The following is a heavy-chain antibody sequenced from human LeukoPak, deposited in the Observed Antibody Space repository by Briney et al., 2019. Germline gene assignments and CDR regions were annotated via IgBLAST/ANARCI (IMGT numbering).Heavy chain of an antibody. J-gene: IGHJ5*02. V-gene: IGHV4-61*02. CDR2: IYTSGRT. CDR1: GGSISSGSHY. D-gene: IGHD6-13*01. Sequence: PSETLSLTCTVSGGSISSGSHYWSWIRQPAGTGLEWIGRIYTSGRTNYNPSLKSRVTISVDTSKNQFSLKVSSVTAADTAVYYCARWMGQGSSWYPGMNWFDPWGQGTLVTVSS. CDR3: ARWMGQGSSWYPGMNWFDP.